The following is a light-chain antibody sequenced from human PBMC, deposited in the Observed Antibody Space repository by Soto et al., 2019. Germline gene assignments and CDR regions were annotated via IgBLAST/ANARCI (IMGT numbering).Light chain of an antibody. CDR2: EVT. J-gene: IGLJ1*01. CDR1: SSDVGGYNY. V-gene: IGLV2-14*03. CDR3: SSYTSSSSLGV. Sequence: QSALTQPASVSGSPGRWITISCTGTSSDVGGYNYVSWYQQHPGKAPKLMIYEVTNRPSGVSNRFSGSKSGNTASLTISGLQAEDEADYYCSSYTSSSSLGVFGTGTKVTVL.